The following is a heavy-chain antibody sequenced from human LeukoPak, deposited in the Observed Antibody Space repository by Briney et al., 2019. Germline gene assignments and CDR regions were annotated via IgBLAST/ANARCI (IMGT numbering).Heavy chain of an antibody. V-gene: IGHV4-59*01. Sequence: SETLSLTCTVSGGSISGFYWSWIRQPPGKGLEWLGYVYNSGSTNYDPSLKSRVTISVDTSKSQFSLNLTSVTAADTAVYYCARDRCSGGSCSRFDPWGQGTLVTVPS. CDR2: VYNSGST. J-gene: IGHJ5*02. CDR3: ARDRCSGGSCSRFDP. CDR1: GGSISGFY. D-gene: IGHD2-15*01.